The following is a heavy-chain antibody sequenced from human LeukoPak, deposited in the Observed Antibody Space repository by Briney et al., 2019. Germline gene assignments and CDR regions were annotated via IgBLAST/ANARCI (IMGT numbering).Heavy chain of an antibody. J-gene: IGHJ4*02. Sequence: SETLSLTCTVSGGSISSYYWSWIRQPPGKGLEWIGYIYYSGSTNYNPSLKSRVTISVDTSKNQFSLKLSSVTTADPAVYYCARFKRAGGWSYFDYWGQGTLVTVSS. V-gene: IGHV4-59*01. CDR1: GGSISSYY. D-gene: IGHD6-19*01. CDR3: ARFKRAGGWSYFDY. CDR2: IYYSGST.